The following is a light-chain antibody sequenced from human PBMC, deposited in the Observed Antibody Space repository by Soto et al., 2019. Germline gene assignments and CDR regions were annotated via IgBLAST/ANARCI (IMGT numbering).Light chain of an antibody. V-gene: IGKV3-20*01. CDR3: QQYCGLPFT. Sequence: EIVLTQSPGTLSLSPGERATLSCRASQSVSVNSLAWYQQKGGQAPRLLIYAASTRATGVPVRFSGTGSGTDFALTISRLEPDDSAVYYCQQYCGLPFTVGPGTKVDIK. CDR1: QSVSVNS. J-gene: IGKJ3*01. CDR2: AAS.